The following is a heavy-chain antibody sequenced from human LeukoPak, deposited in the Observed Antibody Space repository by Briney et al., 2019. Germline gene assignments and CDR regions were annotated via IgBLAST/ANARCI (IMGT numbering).Heavy chain of an antibody. CDR2: IYYSGSA. CDR3: ATLAGES. Sequence: PSETLSLTCTVSGGSIISSAYSWGWIRQPPGKGLEYIGNIYYSGSAYYNPSLKSRVTLSVDTFNNQFSLRLTSVTAADTAVYYCATLAGESWGQGALVTVSS. CDR1: GGSIISSAYS. J-gene: IGHJ5*02. D-gene: IGHD1-26*01. V-gene: IGHV4-39*01.